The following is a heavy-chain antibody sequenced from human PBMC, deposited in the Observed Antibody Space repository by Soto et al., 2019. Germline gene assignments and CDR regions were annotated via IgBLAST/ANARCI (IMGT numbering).Heavy chain of an antibody. Sequence: EVQLLEAGGTLVRPGGSLTLSCATSGLAFSNFPLIWVRRARGKGLVWVSSIRGRSLDTHYADSGKGRFTVSRYNSKNLVYLPMSRLSAEHTALSSCVSGPDDAFRHYVDYWDQGTLVTASS. CDR3: VSGPDDAFRHYVDY. CDR1: GLAFSNFP. V-gene: IGHV3-23*01. D-gene: IGHD3-16*01. CDR2: IRGRSLDT. J-gene: IGHJ4*02.